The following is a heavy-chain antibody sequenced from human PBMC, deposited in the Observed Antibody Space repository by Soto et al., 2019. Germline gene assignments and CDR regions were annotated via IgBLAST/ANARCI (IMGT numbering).Heavy chain of an antibody. CDR3: ARGAEGPIDP. D-gene: IGHD6-25*01. J-gene: IGHJ5*02. V-gene: IGHV3-33*01. Sequence: QVQLVESGGGVVQPGRSLRLSCAASGFTFSSYGMHCVRQAPGKGLEWVAVIWYDGSNKYYADSVKGRFTISRDNSKNTLYLQMNSLRAEDTAVYYCARGAEGPIDPWGQGTLVTVSS. CDR2: IWYDGSNK. CDR1: GFTFSSYG.